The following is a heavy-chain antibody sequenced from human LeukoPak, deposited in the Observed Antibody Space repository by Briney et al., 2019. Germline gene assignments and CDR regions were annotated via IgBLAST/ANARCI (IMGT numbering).Heavy chain of an antibody. CDR2: FYSPGST. CDR1: GFTVTTKS. J-gene: IGHJ1*01. Sequence: GGSLRLSCAASGFTVTTKSMAWVRQAPGRGLEWVSVFYSPGSTYYADSVHGRFTISRDTSLNTLFLQMNSLRVEDTAVYYCASARECCIGSSCYEYFHHWGQGTPLTVSS. CDR3: ASARECCIGSSCYEYFHH. V-gene: IGHV3-53*01. D-gene: IGHD2-2*01.